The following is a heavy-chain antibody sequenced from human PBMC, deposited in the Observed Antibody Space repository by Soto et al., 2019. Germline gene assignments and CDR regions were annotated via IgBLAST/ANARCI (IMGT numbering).Heavy chain of an antibody. CDR2: IYHSGST. Sequence: PSETLSLTCAVSGGSISSSNWWSWVRQPPGKGLEWIGEIYHSGSTNYNPSLKSRVTISVDKSKNQFSLKLSSVTAADTAVYYCARDRTTNPAYYYDSSGYRYNWFDPWGQGTLVTVSS. CDR1: GGSISSSNW. V-gene: IGHV4-4*02. CDR3: ARDRTTNPAYYYDSSGYRYNWFDP. J-gene: IGHJ5*02. D-gene: IGHD3-22*01.